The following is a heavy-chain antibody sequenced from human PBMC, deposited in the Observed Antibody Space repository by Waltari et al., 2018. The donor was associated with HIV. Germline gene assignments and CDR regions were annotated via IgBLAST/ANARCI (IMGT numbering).Heavy chain of an antibody. D-gene: IGHD2-15*01. V-gene: IGHV4-59*01. CDR2: IHSTGST. CDR1: GGSITSYI. CDR3: ARGICGGNPGY. Sequence: QLQLRESGPGLVKPLETVALNCSVSGGSITSYIWSWYRQPPAKGLEWIGYIHSTGSTNYSPSLKSRVTIAVDTSKTFFSLQLNAVTAADTAIYYWARGICGGNPGYWGRGTLITVSS. J-gene: IGHJ4*02.